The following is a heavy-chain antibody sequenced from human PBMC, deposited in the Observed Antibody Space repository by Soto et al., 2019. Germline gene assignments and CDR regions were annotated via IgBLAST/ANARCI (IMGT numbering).Heavy chain of an antibody. CDR3: ARVSGHYYYGVDV. CDR2: IYYGGNT. Sequence: QVQLQESGPGLVKPSETLSLTCNVFGGSISNGDYYWSWIRQPPGKGLQYIGYIYYGGNTNYNPSLKSRLTMSIDRSANHSSLTLTSVTAADTAVYYCARVSGHYYYGVDVWGQGTTVIVSS. V-gene: IGHV4-30-4*01. J-gene: IGHJ6*02. CDR1: GGSISNGDYY.